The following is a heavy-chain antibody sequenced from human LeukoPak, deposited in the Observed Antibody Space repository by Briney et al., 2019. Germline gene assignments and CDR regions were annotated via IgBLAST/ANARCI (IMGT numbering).Heavy chain of an antibody. CDR3: ARDQYGYSSSWYVGDY. CDR2: IYPRDGST. V-gene: IGHV1-46*01. CDR1: GYTFTSNY. D-gene: IGHD6-13*01. J-gene: IGHJ4*02. Sequence: GASVKVSCKASGYTFTSNYIHWVRQAPGQGLEWMGMIYPRDGSTSYAQKFQGRVTVTRDTSTSTVHMELSGLRSEDTAVYYCARDQYGYSSSWYVGDYWGQGTLVTVSS.